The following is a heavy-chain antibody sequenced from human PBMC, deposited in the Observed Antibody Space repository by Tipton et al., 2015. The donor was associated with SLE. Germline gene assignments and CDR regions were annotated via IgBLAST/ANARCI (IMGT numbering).Heavy chain of an antibody. Sequence: TLSLTCTVSNGSISSSPYYWGWIRQSPGKGLEWVGSIYYSGSTYYNPSLKSRVTISVDTSRNQCSLNLTSVTAADTAVYYCARGPYCYMGGWGKGTTVTVSS. CDR3: ARGPYCYMGG. J-gene: IGHJ6*03. V-gene: IGHV4-39*07. CDR1: NGSISSSPYY. CDR2: IYYSGST.